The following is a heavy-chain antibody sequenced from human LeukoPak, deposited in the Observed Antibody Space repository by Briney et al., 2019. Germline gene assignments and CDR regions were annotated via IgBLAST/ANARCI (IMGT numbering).Heavy chain of an antibody. Sequence: GGSLRLSCAASGFTFSSYAMSWVRQAPGKGLEWVSAISDSGGRTYYAGSVKGRFTISRDNSKNTPYLQMESLRAEDTAVYYCAKHSTYCSGGSCQEDFDYWGQGTLVTVSS. CDR3: AKHSTYCSGGSCQEDFDY. V-gene: IGHV3-23*01. CDR1: GFTFSSYA. D-gene: IGHD2-15*01. CDR2: ISDSGGRT. J-gene: IGHJ4*02.